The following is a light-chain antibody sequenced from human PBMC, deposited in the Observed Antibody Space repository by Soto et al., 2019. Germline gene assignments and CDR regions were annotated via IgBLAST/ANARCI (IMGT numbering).Light chain of an antibody. CDR3: QQYNFYPWT. Sequence: DIQMTQSPSTLSASVGVRVTITCRASQSISSWLAWYQQKPGKAPKLLIYKASSLESGVPSRFSGSGSGTEFTLTISSLQPDDFATYYCQQYNFYPWTFGQGTKVEIK. V-gene: IGKV1-5*03. CDR1: QSISSW. CDR2: KAS. J-gene: IGKJ1*01.